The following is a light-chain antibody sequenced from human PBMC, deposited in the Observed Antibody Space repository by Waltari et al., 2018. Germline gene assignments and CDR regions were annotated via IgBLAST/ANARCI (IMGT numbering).Light chain of an antibody. CDR1: QTVSIA. CDR3: QQYNKWPT. J-gene: IGKJ4*01. CDR2: GAY. Sequence: EIVMTPSPATSSVSPGERATLPCRTSQTVSIALVWYHHRPGQDLRLLIYGAYSRATGVTDRFSGCGSGTDFTLTISSLQPEDAAIYYCQQYNKWPTFGGGTKVEIK. V-gene: IGKV3-15*01.